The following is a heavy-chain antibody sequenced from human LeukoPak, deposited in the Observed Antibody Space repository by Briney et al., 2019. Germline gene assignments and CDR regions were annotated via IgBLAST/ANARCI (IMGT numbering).Heavy chain of an antibody. J-gene: IGHJ4*02. D-gene: IGHD6-19*01. CDR2: ISSSSTYI. V-gene: IGHV3-21*01. Sequence: GGSLRLSCAASGFTFSSYSMNWVRQAPGKGLEWVSSISSSSTYILYADSVRGRFTISRDNAKNSLYLQVNSLRAEDTAVYYCARFETIAVAGKDYWGQGTLVTVSS. CDR1: GFTFSSYS. CDR3: ARFETIAVAGKDY.